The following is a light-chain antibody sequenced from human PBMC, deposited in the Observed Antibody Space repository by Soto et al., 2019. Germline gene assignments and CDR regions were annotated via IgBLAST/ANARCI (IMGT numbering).Light chain of an antibody. Sequence: QSVLTQPPSASGTPGQRVTISCSGSSSNIGSNYVYWYQQLPGTAPKLLIYRNNQRPSGVPDRFSGSKSGTSASLAISGLRSEGEGVYYSAAWDDSLSGRVFGGGTKVTVL. CDR1: SSNIGSNY. CDR3: AAWDDSLSGRV. CDR2: RNN. V-gene: IGLV1-47*01. J-gene: IGLJ3*02.